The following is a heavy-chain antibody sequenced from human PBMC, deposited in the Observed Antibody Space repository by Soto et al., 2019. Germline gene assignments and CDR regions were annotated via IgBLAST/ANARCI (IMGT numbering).Heavy chain of an antibody. Sequence: GGSLRLSCTASGFTFGDYAMSWLRQAPGKGLEWVGFIRSKAYGGTTEYAASVKGRFTISRDDSKSIAYLQMNSLKTEDTAVYYCTRDGYCSGGSFHSVWSAPCGQGTLVTVSS. V-gene: IGHV3-49*03. CDR3: TRDGYCSGGSFHSVWSAP. J-gene: IGHJ5*02. CDR2: IRSKAYGGTT. CDR1: GFTFGDYA. D-gene: IGHD2-15*01.